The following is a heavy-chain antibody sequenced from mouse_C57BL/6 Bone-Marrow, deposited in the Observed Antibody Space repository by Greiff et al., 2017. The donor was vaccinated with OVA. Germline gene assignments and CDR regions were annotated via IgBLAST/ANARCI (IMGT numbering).Heavy chain of an antibody. CDR3: ARGSYGDYFDY. Sequence: EVKLVESGGGLVQPGGSLSLSCAASGFTFTDYYMSWVRQPPGKALEWLGFIRNKANGYTTEYSASVKGRFTISRDNSQSILYLQMNALRAEDSATYYCARGSYGDYFDYWGQGTTLTVSS. J-gene: IGHJ2*01. D-gene: IGHD1-1*02. CDR2: IRNKANGYTT. CDR1: GFTFTDYY. V-gene: IGHV7-3*01.